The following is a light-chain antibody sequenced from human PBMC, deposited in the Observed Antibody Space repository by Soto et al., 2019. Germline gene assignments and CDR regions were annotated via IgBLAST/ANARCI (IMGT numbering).Light chain of an antibody. V-gene: IGLV2-14*03. J-gene: IGLJ1*01. Sequence: QSALTQPASVSGSPGQSITISCTGTSSDVGAYNFVSWYQHYPDKAPKVVIYDVANRPSGVSYRFSASKSGNTASLTISGIQAEDEADYYCMSFTSSNTYVFGTGTKVTVL. CDR1: SSDVGAYNF. CDR3: MSFTSSNTYV. CDR2: DVA.